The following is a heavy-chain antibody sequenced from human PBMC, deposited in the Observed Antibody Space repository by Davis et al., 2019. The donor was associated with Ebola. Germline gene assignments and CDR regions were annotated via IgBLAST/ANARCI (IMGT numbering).Heavy chain of an antibody. Sequence: GSLRLSCTVSGASITYHYWTWIRQPPGKGLEWIGHISDSGSTYSNPSLKSRVTISIDTSKSQFSLKLSAVTAADTAVYYCARDNIVATTNDAFDIWGQGTMVTVSS. CDR2: ISDSGST. D-gene: IGHD5-12*01. J-gene: IGHJ3*02. CDR1: GASITYHY. CDR3: ARDNIVATTNDAFDI. V-gene: IGHV4-59*11.